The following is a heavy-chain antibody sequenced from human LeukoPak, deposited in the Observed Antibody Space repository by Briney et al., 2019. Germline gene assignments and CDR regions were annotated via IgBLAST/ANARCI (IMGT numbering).Heavy chain of an antibody. Sequence: ASVKVSCKASGYTFISYAMNWVRQAPGQGLEWMGWINTNTGNPTYAQGFTGRFVFSSDTSVSTAYLQISSLKAEDTAVYYCARGYYDSSGFHLRVYAFDFWGQGTMVTVSS. V-gene: IGHV7-4-1*02. J-gene: IGHJ3*01. CDR2: INTNTGNP. CDR1: GYTFISYA. D-gene: IGHD3-22*01. CDR3: ARGYYDSSGFHLRVYAFDF.